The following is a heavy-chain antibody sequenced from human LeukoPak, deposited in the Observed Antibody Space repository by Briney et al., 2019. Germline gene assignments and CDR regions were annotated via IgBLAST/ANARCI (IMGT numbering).Heavy chain of an antibody. CDR2: IHHSGST. V-gene: IGHV4-38-2*02. CDR1: GYSISSGYY. J-gene: IGHJ5*02. Sequence: PSGTLSLTCTVSGYSISSGYYWGWIRQPRGKGLEWIGNIHHSGSTYYKPSLRSRVIISVDTSKNQFSLRLSSVTAADTAVYYCARFFSAATWGYNWFDPWGQGTLVTVSS. CDR3: ARFFSAATWGYNWFDP. D-gene: IGHD2-15*01.